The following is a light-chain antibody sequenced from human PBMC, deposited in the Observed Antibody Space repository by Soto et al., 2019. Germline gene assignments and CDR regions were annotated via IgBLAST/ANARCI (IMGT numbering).Light chain of an antibody. V-gene: IGKV3-20*01. CDR3: QQYGSSSFT. J-gene: IGKJ1*01. Sequence: EIVLTQSPGTLSLSPGERATLSCRASQSVSSIYLAWYQHKPGQAPSLLIYGASSRATGIPARFSGSGSGTDFTLTISRLEPEDFAVYYCQQYGSSSFTFGRGTTVEIK. CDR1: QSVSSIY. CDR2: GAS.